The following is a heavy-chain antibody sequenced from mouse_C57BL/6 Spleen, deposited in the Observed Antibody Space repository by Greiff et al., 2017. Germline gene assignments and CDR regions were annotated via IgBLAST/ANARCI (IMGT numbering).Heavy chain of an antibody. Sequence: ESGPGLVKPSQSLSLTCSVTGYSITSGYYWNWIRQFPGNKLEWMGYISYDGSNNYNPSLKNRISITRDTSKNQFFLKLNSVTTEDTATYYCARDNWFAYWGQGILVTVSA. CDR2: ISYDGSN. CDR1: GYSITSGYY. CDR3: ARDNWFAY. V-gene: IGHV3-6*01. J-gene: IGHJ3*01.